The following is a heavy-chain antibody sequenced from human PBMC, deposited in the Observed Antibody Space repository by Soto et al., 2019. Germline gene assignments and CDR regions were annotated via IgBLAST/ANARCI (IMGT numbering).Heavy chain of an antibody. Sequence: SETLSLTCAVYGGSFSCYYWSWIRQPPGKGLEWIGEINHSGSTNYNPSLKSRVTISVDTSKNQFSLKLSSVTAADTAVYYCARGHSSGYYNYFDYWGQGTLVTVSS. D-gene: IGHD3-22*01. V-gene: IGHV4-34*01. J-gene: IGHJ4*02. CDR2: INHSGST. CDR3: ARGHSSGYYNYFDY. CDR1: GGSFSCYY.